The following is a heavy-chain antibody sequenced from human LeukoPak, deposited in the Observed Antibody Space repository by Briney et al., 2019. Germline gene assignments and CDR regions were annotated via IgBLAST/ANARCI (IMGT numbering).Heavy chain of an antibody. J-gene: IGHJ4*02. CDR1: GFTFSDYN. Sequence: GGSLRLSCAASGFTFSDYNMRWIRQAPGKGLEWVSSISRSGSTKYYADSVKGRFTISRDNAKNSLFLQMNSLRAEDTAVYFCARTHYDRLSGYYSGGGPFDYWGQGTQVTVSS. CDR2: ISRSGSTK. D-gene: IGHD3-9*01. V-gene: IGHV3-11*01. CDR3: ARTHYDRLSGYYSGGGPFDY.